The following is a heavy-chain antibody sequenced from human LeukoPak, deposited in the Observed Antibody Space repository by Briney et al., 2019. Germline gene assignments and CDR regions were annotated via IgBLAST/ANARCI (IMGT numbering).Heavy chain of an antibody. V-gene: IGHV3-23*01. CDR1: GFTFTNCA. Sequence: GGSLRLSCAASGFTFTNCAMSWVRQAPGKGLEWVSAISGSGGGAYYADSVKGRFTISRDNSKNMLFLQMNSLRAEDTAVYYCAKGRDSTSCYDNWGQGTLVTVSS. CDR2: ISGSGGGA. D-gene: IGHD2-2*01. J-gene: IGHJ4*02. CDR3: AKGRDSTSCYDN.